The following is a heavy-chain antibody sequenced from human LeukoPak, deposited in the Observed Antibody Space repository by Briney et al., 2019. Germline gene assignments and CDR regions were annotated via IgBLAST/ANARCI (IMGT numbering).Heavy chain of an antibody. J-gene: IGHJ4*02. CDR1: GGSFSGYY. V-gene: IGHV4-34*01. Sequence: PSETPSLTCAVYGGSFSGYYWSWIRQPPGKGLEWIGEINHSGSTNYNPSLKSRVTISVDTSKNQFSLKLSSVTAADTAVYYCARHTVRGRTFDYWGQGTLVTVSS. D-gene: IGHD4-4*01. CDR2: INHSGST. CDR3: ARHTVRGRTFDY.